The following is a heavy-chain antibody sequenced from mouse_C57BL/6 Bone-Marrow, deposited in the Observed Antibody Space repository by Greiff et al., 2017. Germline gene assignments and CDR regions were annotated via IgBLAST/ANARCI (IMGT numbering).Heavy chain of an antibody. Sequence: VQLQQSGAELMKPGASVKLSCKATGYTFTGYWIEWVKQRPGHGLEWIGEILPGSGSTNYNAKFKGKATFTADTSSNTAYMQLSSLTTEDSAIYYCAREGRGSGEDMAYYAMDYWGQGTSVTVSS. CDR2: ILPGSGST. J-gene: IGHJ4*01. CDR1: GYTFTGYW. D-gene: IGHD3-2*02. CDR3: AREGRGSGEDMAYYAMDY. V-gene: IGHV1-9*01.